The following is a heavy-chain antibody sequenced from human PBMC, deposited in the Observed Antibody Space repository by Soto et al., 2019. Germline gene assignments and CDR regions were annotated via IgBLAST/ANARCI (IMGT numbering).Heavy chain of an antibody. V-gene: IGHV3-23*01. J-gene: IGHJ6*02. D-gene: IGHD6-13*01. CDR1: GLTFSSYA. CDR3: ASYSSSRKSLPYYYYGMDV. Sequence: EVQLLESGGGLVQPGGSLRLSCAASGLTFSSYAMSWVRQAPGKGLEWVSVISGSGGSTYYADSVKGRFTISRDNSKNTLYLQMNSLRAEDTAVYYCASYSSSRKSLPYYYYGMDVWGQGTTVTVSS. CDR2: ISGSGGST.